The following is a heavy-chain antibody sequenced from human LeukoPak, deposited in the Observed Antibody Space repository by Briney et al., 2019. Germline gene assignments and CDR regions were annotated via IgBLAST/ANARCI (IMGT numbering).Heavy chain of an antibody. J-gene: IGHJ6*03. CDR2: INWNGARK. Sequence: GGSLRLSCAASGFTFDNYAMSWVRQAPGKGLEWVSGINWNGARKGYADSVKGRFTISRDNAKNSLYLQMNSLRAEDTAVYYCAREKEGYCSRTSCYLDYYYYYMDVWGKGTTVTISS. D-gene: IGHD2-2*01. CDR3: AREKEGYCSRTSCYLDYYYYYMDV. CDR1: GFTFDNYA. V-gene: IGHV3-20*04.